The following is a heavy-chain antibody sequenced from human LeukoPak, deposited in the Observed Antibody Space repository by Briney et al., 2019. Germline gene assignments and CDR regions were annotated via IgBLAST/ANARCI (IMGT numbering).Heavy chain of an antibody. Sequence: ASGKLCRSASGSDFPGYYMNWVRQAPGQGLEWMGWINLNTRASKYAQKFQGRATMGRDDSSTTSFMVLSSLDSDDTAVCFCAGGFAVAGLHPPCSYYMDGWGKGATVIVSS. CDR2: INLNTRAS. D-gene: IGHD6-19*01. J-gene: IGHJ6*03. V-gene: IGHV1-2*02. CDR3: AGGFAVAGLHPPCSYYMDG. CDR1: GSDFPGYY.